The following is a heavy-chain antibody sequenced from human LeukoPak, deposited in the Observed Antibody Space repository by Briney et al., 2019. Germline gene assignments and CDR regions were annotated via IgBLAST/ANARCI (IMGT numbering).Heavy chain of an antibody. Sequence: QSGGSLRLFCTASGFTFRDYWMTSVRQAPGKGPEWVANIKQDGSQRYYVDSVRGRFTISRDNAKNSLFLQMNGLRAEDTAVYYCARRRGSSSRRSPIDYWGQGTLVTVSS. D-gene: IGHD6-6*01. CDR1: GFTFRDYW. V-gene: IGHV3-7*01. CDR2: IKQDGSQR. J-gene: IGHJ4*02. CDR3: ARRRGSSSRRSPIDY.